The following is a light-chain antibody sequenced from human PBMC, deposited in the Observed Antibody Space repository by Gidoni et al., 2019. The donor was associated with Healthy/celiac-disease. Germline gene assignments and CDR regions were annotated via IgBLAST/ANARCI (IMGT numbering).Light chain of an antibody. CDR3: RQYYSYPLT. J-gene: IGKJ4*01. CDR2: AAC. Sequence: AIRMTQSPSSFSASTGDRVTITCRASQGISSYLAGYQQQPGKAPKLLIYAACTMQSGVQSRCSGSRSGTDFTLTISCLQSEDFATYYCRQYYSYPLTFGGGTKVEIK. V-gene: IGKV1-8*01. CDR1: QGISSY.